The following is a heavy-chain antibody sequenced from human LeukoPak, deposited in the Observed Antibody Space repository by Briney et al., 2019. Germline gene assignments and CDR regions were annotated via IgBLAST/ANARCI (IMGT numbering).Heavy chain of an antibody. D-gene: IGHD6-6*01. V-gene: IGHV3-48*01. CDR3: ASGSSPLAYFDY. CDR1: GFTFSSYS. J-gene: IGHJ4*02. Sequence: GGSLKLSCAASGFTFSSYSRNWVRQAPGKGPEWVPYISSSSSTIYYADSVKGRFTISRDNAKNSLYLQMNSLRAEDTAVDYCASGSSPLAYFDYWGEGTLVTVSS. CDR2: ISSSSSTI.